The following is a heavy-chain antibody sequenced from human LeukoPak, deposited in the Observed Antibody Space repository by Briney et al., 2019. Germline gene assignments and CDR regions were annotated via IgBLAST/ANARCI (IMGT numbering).Heavy chain of an antibody. D-gene: IGHD3-22*01. Sequence: ASVKVSCEASGCTFTGYYIHWVRQAPGQGLEWMGRINPNNGGTNYAQKFQGRVTMTRDMSMSTAYMELSRLRSVDTAVYYCAGEDNSSGYRPFDIWGQGTMVTVPS. V-gene: IGHV1-2*06. J-gene: IGHJ3*02. CDR3: AGEDNSSGYRPFDI. CDR1: GCTFTGYY. CDR2: INPNNGGT.